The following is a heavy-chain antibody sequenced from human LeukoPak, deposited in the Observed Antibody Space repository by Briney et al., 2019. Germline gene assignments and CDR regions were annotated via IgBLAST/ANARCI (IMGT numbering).Heavy chain of an antibody. CDR1: GFTFSSYT. V-gene: IGHV3-48*01. J-gene: IGHJ3*02. CDR2: IGTSSTTI. Sequence: PGGSLRLSCAASGFTFSSYTMNWVRQPPGKGLEWVSNIGTSSTTIYYADSVKGRFTISRDNSKNTLYLQMNSLRAEDTAVYYCARDRDSSSWSPPAFDIWGQGTMVTVSS. D-gene: IGHD6-13*01. CDR3: ARDRDSSSWSPPAFDI.